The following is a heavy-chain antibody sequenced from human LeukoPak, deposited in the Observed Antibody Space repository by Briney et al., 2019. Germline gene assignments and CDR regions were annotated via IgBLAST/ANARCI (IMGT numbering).Heavy chain of an antibody. J-gene: IGHJ4*02. CDR2: FDPGDGET. D-gene: IGHD1-7*01. Sequence: GASVTVSCKVSGYTLTELSMHWVRQAPGKGLEWMGGFDPGDGETIYAQKFQGRVTMTEDTSTDTAYMELSSLRSEDTAVYYCATGPRSTYNWNYLYYFDYWGQGTLVTVSS. CDR3: ATGPRSTYNWNYLYYFDY. CDR1: GYTLTELS. V-gene: IGHV1-24*01.